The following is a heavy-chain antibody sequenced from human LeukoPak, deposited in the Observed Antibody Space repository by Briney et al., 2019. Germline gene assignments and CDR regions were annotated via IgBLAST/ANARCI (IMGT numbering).Heavy chain of an antibody. CDR3: ARLGSGWPLDY. CDR1: GYISTNYW. Sequence: GESLKISCKGSGYISTNYWIGWVRQMPGKGLEWMGRFYPGDSDSKYSPSFQGQVTISADKSISTAYLQWSSLKASDTAIYYCARLGSGWPLDYWGQGTLVTVSS. CDR2: FYPGDSDS. J-gene: IGHJ4*02. D-gene: IGHD6-19*01. V-gene: IGHV5-51*01.